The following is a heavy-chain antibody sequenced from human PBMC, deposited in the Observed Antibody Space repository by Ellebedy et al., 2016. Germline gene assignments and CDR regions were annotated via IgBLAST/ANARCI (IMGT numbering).Heavy chain of an antibody. V-gene: IGHV3-23*01. D-gene: IGHD3-10*01. CDR2: IIASGTST. Sequence: GESLKISXAASGFTFSSYALSWVSQAPGKGLEWVSAIIASGTSTYYADSVKGRFTISRDNSKNTLYLQMNSLRADDTAVYYCAKNSFGELPYWGQGTLVTVSS. CDR1: GFTFSSYA. CDR3: AKNSFGELPY. J-gene: IGHJ1*01.